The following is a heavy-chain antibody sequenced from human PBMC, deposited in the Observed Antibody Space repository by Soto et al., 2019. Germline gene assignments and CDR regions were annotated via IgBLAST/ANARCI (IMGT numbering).Heavy chain of an antibody. CDR1: GFTFSYYS. J-gene: IGHJ4*02. D-gene: IGHD1-26*01. CDR3: ARETVSGSLDY. Sequence: EVQLVESGGDLVQPGGSLRLSCAASGFTFSYYSGNWVRQAPGKGLEWVSYISSSSTAIYYADSVKGRFTISRDNAKNSLYLQMNSLRAEDTAVYYCARETVSGSLDYWGQGTLVTVSS. V-gene: IGHV3-48*01. CDR2: ISSSSTAI.